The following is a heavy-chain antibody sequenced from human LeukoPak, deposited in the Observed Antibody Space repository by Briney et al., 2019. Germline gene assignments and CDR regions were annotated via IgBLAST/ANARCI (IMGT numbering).Heavy chain of an antibody. CDR1: GGSISSYY. J-gene: IGHJ3*01. CDR2: IYYSGST. CDR3: ARIQPSNIAAAGTP. V-gene: IGHV4-59*01. Sequence: SETLSLTCTVSGGSISSYYWSWIRQPPGKGLEWIGYIYYSGSTNYNPSLKSRVTISVDTSKSQFSLKLSSVTAADTAVYYCARIQPSNIAAAGTPWGQGAMVTVSS. D-gene: IGHD6-13*01.